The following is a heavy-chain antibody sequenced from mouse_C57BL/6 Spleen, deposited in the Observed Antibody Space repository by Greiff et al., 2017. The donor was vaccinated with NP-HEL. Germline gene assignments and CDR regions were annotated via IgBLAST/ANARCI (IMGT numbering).Heavy chain of an antibody. CDR3: ARARYYGSSYAMDD. J-gene: IGHJ4*01. CDR1: GFTFSDSG. Sequence: EVQRVESGGGLVKPGGSLKLSCAASGFTFSDSGMHWVRQAPAKGLEWVAYISSGSSTIYYADTVKGRFTISRDNAKNTLFLQMTSLRSEDTAMYYCARARYYGSSYAMDDWGQGTSVTVSS. D-gene: IGHD1-1*01. CDR2: ISSGSSTI. V-gene: IGHV5-17*01.